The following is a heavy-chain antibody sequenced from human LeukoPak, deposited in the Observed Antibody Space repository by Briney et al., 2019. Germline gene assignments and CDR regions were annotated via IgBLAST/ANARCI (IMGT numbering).Heavy chain of an antibody. V-gene: IGHV4-59*01. CDR1: GGSISSYY. D-gene: IGHD3-3*01. J-gene: IGHJ5*02. Sequence: SETLSLTCTVSGGSISSYYWSWIRQPPGKGLEWIGYIYYSGSTNYNPSLKSRVTISVDRSKNQFSLKLSSVTAADTAVYYCARCLGVVPFDPWGQGTLVTVSS. CDR3: ARCLGVVPFDP. CDR2: IYYSGST.